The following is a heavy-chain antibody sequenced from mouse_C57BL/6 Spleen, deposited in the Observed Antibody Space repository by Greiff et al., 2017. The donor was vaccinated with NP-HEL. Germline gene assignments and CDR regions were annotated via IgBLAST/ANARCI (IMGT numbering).Heavy chain of an antibody. V-gene: IGHV5-17*01. Sequence: EVMLVESGGGLVKPGGSLKLSCAASGFTFSDYGMHWVRQAPEKGLEWVAYISSGSSTIYYADTVKGRFTISRDNATNTLCLQMTSLRSEDTAMYYCARTGTVDYWGQGTTLTVSS. CDR1: GFTFSDYG. CDR3: ARTGTVDY. J-gene: IGHJ2*01. D-gene: IGHD4-1*01. CDR2: ISSGSSTI.